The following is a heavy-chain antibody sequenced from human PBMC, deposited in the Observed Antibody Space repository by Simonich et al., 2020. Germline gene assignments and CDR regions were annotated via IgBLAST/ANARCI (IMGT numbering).Heavy chain of an antibody. CDR2: IRAYNGNT. J-gene: IGHJ4*02. D-gene: IGHD2-15*01. CDR3: ARASRGTWWYYYFDY. Sequence: QVQLVQSGAEVKKPGASVKVSCKASGYTFTSYGISWVRQAPGQGLEWMGWIRAYNGNTNDAHKLKGRVTMTTDTSTSTAYMELRSLRSDDTAVYYCARASRGTWWYYYFDYWGQGTLVTVSS. CDR1: GYTFTSYG. V-gene: IGHV1-18*01.